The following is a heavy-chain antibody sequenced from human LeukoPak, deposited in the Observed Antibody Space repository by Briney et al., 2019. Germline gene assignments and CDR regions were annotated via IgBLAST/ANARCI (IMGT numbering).Heavy chain of an antibody. CDR2: IYYSGST. V-gene: IGHV4-59*01. Sequence: PSETLSLTCTVSGGSISSYYWSWIRQPPGKGLEWIGYIYYSGSTNYNPSLKSRVTISVDTSKNQFSLKLSSVTAADTAVYYCARVHSGSWSYYMDVWGKGTTVTISS. CDR1: GGSISSYY. D-gene: IGHD3-22*01. J-gene: IGHJ6*03. CDR3: ARVHSGSWSYYMDV.